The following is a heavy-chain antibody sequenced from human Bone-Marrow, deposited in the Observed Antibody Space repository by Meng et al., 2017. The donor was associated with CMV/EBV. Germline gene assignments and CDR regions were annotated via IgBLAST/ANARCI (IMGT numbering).Heavy chain of an antibody. CDR3: ARDSEGSNGSGRSPYYFDF. D-gene: IGHD2-8*01. CDR1: GFTFPTYS. Sequence: GESLKISCTASGFTFPTYSLHWVRQAPGKGLEWVAVISYDGSNKYYADSVKGRFTISRDNSKNKMYFQMNSLKTEDTPVYYCARDSEGSNGSGRSPYYFDFWGRGPLVTVYS. J-gene: IGHJ4*02. V-gene: IGHV3-30-3*01. CDR2: ISYDGSNK.